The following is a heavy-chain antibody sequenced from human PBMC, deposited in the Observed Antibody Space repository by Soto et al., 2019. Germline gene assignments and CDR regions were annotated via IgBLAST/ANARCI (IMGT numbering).Heavy chain of an antibody. CDR1: GGSISRYF. D-gene: IGHD3-16*01. CDR3: ATYDSPYYYMDV. CDR2: IYYSGST. V-gene: IGHV4-59*13. J-gene: IGHJ6*03. Sequence: SETLSLTCTVSGGSISRYFWSWIRQPPGKGLQWIGHIYYSGSTDYNPSLKSRVAISVYASKTHFSLRLNSVTVADAAVYYCATYDSPYYYMDVWGKGTTVTVSS.